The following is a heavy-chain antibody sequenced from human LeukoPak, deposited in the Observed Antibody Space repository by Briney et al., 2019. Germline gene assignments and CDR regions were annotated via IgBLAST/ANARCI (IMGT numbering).Heavy chain of an antibody. D-gene: IGHD2-15*01. CDR1: GYTLTELS. V-gene: IGHV1-24*01. Sequence: GASVKVSCKVSGYTLTELSMHWVRQAPGKGLEWMGGFDPEDGETIYAQKFQGRVTMTEDTSTDTANMELSSLRSEDTAVYYCATAGYCSGGSCSYYFDYWGQGTLVTVSS. CDR3: ATAGYCSGGSCSYYFDY. J-gene: IGHJ4*02. CDR2: FDPEDGET.